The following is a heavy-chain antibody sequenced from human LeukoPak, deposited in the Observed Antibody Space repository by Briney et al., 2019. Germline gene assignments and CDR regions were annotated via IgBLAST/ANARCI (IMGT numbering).Heavy chain of an antibody. CDR2: IGTGGGAK. CDR1: GFIFSGYE. D-gene: IGHD5-18*01. CDR3: ARDGPAYSFDY. J-gene: IGHJ4*02. V-gene: IGHV3-48*03. Sequence: GGSLRLSCAASGFIFSGYEMNWVRQAPGKGLEWVSSIGTGGGAKYYADSVEGRFTNSRDNARNSLYLQMDSLRPEDTAVYYCARDGPAYSFDYWGQGTLVTVSS.